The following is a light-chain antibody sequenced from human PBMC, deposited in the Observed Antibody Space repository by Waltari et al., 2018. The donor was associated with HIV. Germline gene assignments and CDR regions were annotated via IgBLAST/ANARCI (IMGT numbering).Light chain of an antibody. CDR3: QTWDRNSVV. J-gene: IGLJ2*01. V-gene: IGLV3-1*01. Sequence: SYDLTQPPSVSVSRGQTANITCSGDELGDTNVCWFQQKPGQSPVLVIYEDKKRPSGIPDRFSGSNSGSTATLTITGTQAMDEADFYCQTWDRNSVVFGGGTKLTVL. CDR2: EDK. CDR1: ELGDTN.